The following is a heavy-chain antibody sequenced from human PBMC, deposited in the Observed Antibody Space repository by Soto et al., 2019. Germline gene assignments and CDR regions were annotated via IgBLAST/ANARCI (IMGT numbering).Heavy chain of an antibody. D-gene: IGHD1-26*01. CDR2: IYHSGST. V-gene: IGHV4-30-4*01. CDR1: GGTINSVDHY. J-gene: IGHJ5*02. Sequence: SETLSLTCTVSGGTINSVDHYWSWIRQPTGKGLEWMGYIYHSGSTHYNPSLNSRLTISIDTSTNRFSLNLTSVTAADTAVYFCARLRWETENNWFDPWGQGSLATFS. CDR3: ARLRWETENNWFDP.